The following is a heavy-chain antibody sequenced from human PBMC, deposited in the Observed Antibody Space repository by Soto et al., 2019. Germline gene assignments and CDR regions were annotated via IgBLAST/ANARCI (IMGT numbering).Heavy chain of an antibody. CDR3: AKDDHGLTGGMDV. J-gene: IGHJ6*02. V-gene: IGHV3-30*18. CDR2: ISYDGSNK. CDR1: GFTFSSYG. Sequence: QVQLVESGGGVVQPGRSLRLSCAASGFTFSSYGMHWVRQAPGKGLEWVAVISYDGSNKYYADSVKGRFTISRDNSKTTLYLQMNSLRAEDTAVYYCAKDDHGLTGGMDVWGQGTTVTVSS. D-gene: IGHD3-9*01.